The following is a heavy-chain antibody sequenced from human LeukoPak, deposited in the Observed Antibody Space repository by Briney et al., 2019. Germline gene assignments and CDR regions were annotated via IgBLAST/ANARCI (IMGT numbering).Heavy chain of an antibody. CDR1: GYTFINYG. V-gene: IGHV1-18*01. J-gene: IGHJ4*02. CDR2: ISPCNGNT. D-gene: IGHD1-26*01. CDR3: AGEESIGSYQFLHDY. Sequence: GASVKVSCKASGYTFINYGISWVRQAPGQGLEWMGWISPCNGNTKYLQKLQGRVTMTTDTSTSTAYMEVSSLRSDDTAVYYCAGEESIGSYQFLHDYWGQGTLVTVSS.